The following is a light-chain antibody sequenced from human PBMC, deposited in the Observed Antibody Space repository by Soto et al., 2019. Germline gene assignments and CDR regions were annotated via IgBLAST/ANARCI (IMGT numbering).Light chain of an antibody. CDR1: QSVSQNF. CDR3: QQYCSSPPT. V-gene: IGKV3-20*01. Sequence: EIVLTQSPGTLSLSPGERATLSCRASQSVSQNFLAWYQQKPGQAPRLLINGASSRATGIPDRFSASGSGTDFSLTIDRLETEDFAVYLCQQYCSSPPTFGGGTKGAIK. CDR2: GAS. J-gene: IGKJ4*01.